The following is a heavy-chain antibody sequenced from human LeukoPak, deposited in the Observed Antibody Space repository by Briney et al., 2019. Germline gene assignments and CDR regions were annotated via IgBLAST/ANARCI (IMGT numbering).Heavy chain of an antibody. CDR1: GFSFSNAW. D-gene: IGHD6-13*01. J-gene: IGHJ4*02. CDR3: TTTIAAADYFDY. Sequence: PGGSLRLSCAASGFSFSNAWMRWVRQAPGKGLEWVGRIKSKTDGGTTDYAAPVKGRFTISRDDSKNTLYLQMNSLKTEDTAVYYCTTTIAAADYFDYWGQGTLVTVSS. V-gene: IGHV3-15*01. CDR2: IKSKTDGGTT.